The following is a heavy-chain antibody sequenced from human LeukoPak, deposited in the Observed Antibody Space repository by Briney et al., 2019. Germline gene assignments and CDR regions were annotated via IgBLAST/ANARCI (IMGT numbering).Heavy chain of an antibody. Sequence: GGSLRLSCAASGFTLSSYAMSWVRQAPGKGLEWVSGISGSGGSTYYADSVKGRFTISRDNSKNTLYLQMNSLRAEDTAVYYCARIVIAAAGTSFDYWGQGTLVTVSS. CDR1: GFTLSSYA. D-gene: IGHD6-13*01. CDR3: ARIVIAAAGTSFDY. CDR2: ISGSGGST. V-gene: IGHV3-23*01. J-gene: IGHJ4*02.